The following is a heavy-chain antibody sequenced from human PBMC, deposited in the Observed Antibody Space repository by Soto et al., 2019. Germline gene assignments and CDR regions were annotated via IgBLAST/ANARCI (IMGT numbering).Heavy chain of an antibody. Sequence: LRLSCAAAGFAFSTYAMTWVRQAPGKGLEWVSVISGSGGSSYYAASVKGRFTISRDNSKNTLFLQMNGLRAEDTAVYYCAKVTKRAAAGRYEYYKYGMDVWGQGXTVTVSS. V-gene: IGHV3-23*01. J-gene: IGHJ6*02. CDR3: AKVTKRAAAGRYEYYKYGMDV. D-gene: IGHD6-13*01. CDR1: GFAFSTYA. CDR2: ISGSGGSS.